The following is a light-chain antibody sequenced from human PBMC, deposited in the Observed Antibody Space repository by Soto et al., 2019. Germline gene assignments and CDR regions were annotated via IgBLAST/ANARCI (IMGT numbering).Light chain of an antibody. V-gene: IGKV1-5*01. CDR3: QQYNSYKT. J-gene: IGKJ1*01. CDR1: QSISSW. CDR2: DAS. Sequence: DIQMTQSPSTLSASVGDRVTITCRASQSISSWLAWYQQKPGKAPKLLIYDASSLESGVPSRFSGSGSGTEFTLTISSLQPDDVATYYWQQYNSYKTFGQGTKVEIK.